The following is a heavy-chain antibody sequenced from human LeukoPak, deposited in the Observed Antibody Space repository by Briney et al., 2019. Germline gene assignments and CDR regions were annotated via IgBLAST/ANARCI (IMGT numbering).Heavy chain of an antibody. V-gene: IGHV3-64*01. CDR1: GFTFSSYA. Sequence: GGSLRLSCAASGFTFSSYAMHWVRQAPGKGLEYVSAISSNGGSTYYANSVKGRFTISRDNSKNTLYLQMSSLRAEDLAVYYCASDRSSGWDDYWGQGTLVTVSS. CDR3: ASDRSSGWDDY. J-gene: IGHJ4*02. D-gene: IGHD6-19*01. CDR2: ISSNGGST.